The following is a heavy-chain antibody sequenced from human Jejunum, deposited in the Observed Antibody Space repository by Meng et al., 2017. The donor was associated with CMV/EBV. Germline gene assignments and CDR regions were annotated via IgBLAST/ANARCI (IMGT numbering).Heavy chain of an antibody. D-gene: IGHD2-2*01. CDR3: VRHGDCSSGSCYYHWLDP. CDR1: GGSVSKYY. Sequence: QVHPQESGPGRGGTSETLSLTCSVSGGSVSKYYWGWIRQTPGGGLEWLGYIYNSGDIYYNPFLEGRVTISTDTSKNQFSLKLRYVTAADTAVYYCVRHGDCSSGSCYYHWLDPWGQGSLVTVSS. V-gene: IGHV4-59*02. CDR2: IYNSGDI. J-gene: IGHJ5*01.